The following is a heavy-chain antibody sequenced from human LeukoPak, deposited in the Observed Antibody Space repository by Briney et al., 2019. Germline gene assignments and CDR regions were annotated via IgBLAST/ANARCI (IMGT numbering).Heavy chain of an antibody. V-gene: IGHV3-74*01. Sequence: GGSLRLSCAASGFTFSSYWMHWVRQAPGKGLVWVSRINSDGSSTSYADSVKGRFTISRDNAKNTLYLQMGSLRAEDMAVYYCARVGDDDAFDIWGQGTLVTVSS. J-gene: IGHJ3*02. CDR3: ARVGDDDAFDI. CDR2: INSDGSST. D-gene: IGHD3-10*01. CDR1: GFTFSSYW.